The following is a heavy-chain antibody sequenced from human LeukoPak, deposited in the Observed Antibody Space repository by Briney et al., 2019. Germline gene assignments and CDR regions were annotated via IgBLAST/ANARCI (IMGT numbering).Heavy chain of an antibody. Sequence: SETLSLTCTVSGGSISSSSYYWGWIRQPPGKGLEWIASMSYSGTTYYNLSLKSRVTISVDTSKNQFSLKLSSVTAADTAVYFCARSGYSFLVDSWGQGTLVTVSA. V-gene: IGHV4-39*01. CDR1: GGSISSSSYY. J-gene: IGHJ4*02. CDR2: MSYSGTT. CDR3: ARSGYSFLVDS. D-gene: IGHD5-18*01.